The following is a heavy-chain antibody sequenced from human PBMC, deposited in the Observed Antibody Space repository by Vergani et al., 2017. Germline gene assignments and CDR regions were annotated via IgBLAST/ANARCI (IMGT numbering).Heavy chain of an antibody. Sequence: EVQLLESGGGLVQPGGSLRLSCAASGFTFSSYAMSWVRQAPGKGLEWVSAISGSGGSTYYADSVKGRFTISRDNSKNTLYLQMNSLRAEDTAVYYCAKPLWFGLPGNYATLFDCWGRGTLVAVSS. CDR1: GFTFSSYA. CDR2: ISGSGGST. D-gene: IGHD3-10*01. V-gene: IGHV3-23*01. CDR3: AKPLWFGLPGNYATLFDC. J-gene: IGHJ4*02.